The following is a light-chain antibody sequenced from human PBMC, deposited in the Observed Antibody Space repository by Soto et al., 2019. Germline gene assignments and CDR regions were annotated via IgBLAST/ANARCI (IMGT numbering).Light chain of an antibody. CDR3: QQLNTYGGT. CDR2: GAS. V-gene: IGKV3-20*01. Sequence: EIVLTQSPGTLSLSPGERATLSCRASQSVSSSYLAWYQKKPGQAPRLLIYGASTRATGIPARFSGSGSETDFTLTISSLQTEDFATYYCQQLNTYGGTFGQGTKVEIK. CDR1: QSVSSSY. J-gene: IGKJ1*01.